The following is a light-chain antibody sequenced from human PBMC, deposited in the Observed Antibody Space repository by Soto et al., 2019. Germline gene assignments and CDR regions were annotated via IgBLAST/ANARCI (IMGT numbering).Light chain of an antibody. CDR2: LVS. Sequence: DVVMTQSPLSLPVTLGQPASIACRSSQSLLYINGHTYLIWFHQRPGQSPRRLIELVSNRDSGGPDRFSGSGSGNDFTLTISRLEAEDVGSYLLMQGTHAPFTFGPGTKVDLK. CDR1: QSLLYINGHTY. CDR3: MQGTHAPFT. J-gene: IGKJ3*01. V-gene: IGKV2-30*01.